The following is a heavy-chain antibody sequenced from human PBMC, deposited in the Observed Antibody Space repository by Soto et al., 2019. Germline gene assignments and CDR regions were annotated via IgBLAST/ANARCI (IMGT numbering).Heavy chain of an antibody. D-gene: IGHD4-17*01. V-gene: IGHV1-24*01. Sequence: GASVKVSCKVSGYTLTELSMHWVRQAPGKGLEWMGGFDPEDGETIYAQKFQGRVTMTEDTSTDTAYMELSSLRSEDTAVYYCATDRNARGMTTVTTFDYWGQGTLVTVSS. J-gene: IGHJ4*02. CDR2: FDPEDGET. CDR1: GYTLTELS. CDR3: ATDRNARGMTTVTTFDY.